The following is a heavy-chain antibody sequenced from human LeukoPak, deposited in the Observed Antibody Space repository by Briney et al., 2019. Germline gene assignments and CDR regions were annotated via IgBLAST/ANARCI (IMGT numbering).Heavy chain of an antibody. CDR2: IYYSGST. CDR3: ARGRGYCSGGSCYFFDY. CDR1: GGSISSSSYY. J-gene: IGHJ4*02. Sequence: PSETLSLTCIVSGGSISSSSYYWGWIRQPPGKGLEWIGSIYYSGSTHYNPSLKSRVTISVDMSKNQFSLKLSSVTAADTAVYYCARGRGYCSGGSCYFFDYWGQGTLVTVSS. D-gene: IGHD2-15*01. V-gene: IGHV4-39*07.